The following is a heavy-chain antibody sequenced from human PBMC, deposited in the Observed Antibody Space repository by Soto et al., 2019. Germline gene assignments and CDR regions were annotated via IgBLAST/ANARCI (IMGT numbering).Heavy chain of an antibody. J-gene: IGHJ2*01. Sequence: QITLKESGPTLVKPTQTLTLTCTFSGFSLSTSGVGVGWIRQPPGKALEWPALIYWDDDKRYSPSLKSRLTITKDTSKNQVVLTMTNMDPVDTATYYCAHRPGSMTRHWYFDLWGRGTLVTVSS. CDR3: AHRPGSMTRHWYFDL. D-gene: IGHD4-17*01. CDR2: IYWDDDK. V-gene: IGHV2-5*02. CDR1: GFSLSTSGVG.